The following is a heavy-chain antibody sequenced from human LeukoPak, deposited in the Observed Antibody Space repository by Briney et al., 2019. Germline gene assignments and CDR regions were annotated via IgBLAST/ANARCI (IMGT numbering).Heavy chain of an antibody. CDR2: INHSGST. Sequence: LETLSLTCAVYGGSFSGYYWSWIRQPPGKGLEWIGEINHSGSTNYNPSLKSRVTISVDTSKNQFSLKLSSVTAADTAVYYCARGCGRYYMDVWGKGTTVTVSS. CDR3: ARGCGRYYMDV. V-gene: IGHV4-34*01. J-gene: IGHJ6*03. CDR1: GGSFSGYY. D-gene: IGHD1-26*01.